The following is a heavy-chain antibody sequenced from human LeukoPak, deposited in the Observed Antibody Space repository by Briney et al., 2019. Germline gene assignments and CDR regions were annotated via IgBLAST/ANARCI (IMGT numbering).Heavy chain of an antibody. CDR2: ISSNGGST. CDR3: ARDTPKGLYYYGMDV. CDR1: GFTFSSYA. V-gene: IGHV3-64D*06. J-gene: IGHJ6*02. Sequence: GGSLRLSCSASGFTFSSYAMHWVRQAPGKGLEYVSAISSNGGSTYYADSVKGRFTISRDNSKNTLYLQMSSLRAGDTAVYYCARDTPKGLYYYGMDVWGQGTTVTVSS. D-gene: IGHD3-16*01.